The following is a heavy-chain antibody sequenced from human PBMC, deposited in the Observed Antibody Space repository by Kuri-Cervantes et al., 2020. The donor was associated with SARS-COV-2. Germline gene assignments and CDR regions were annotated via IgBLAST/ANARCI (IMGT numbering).Heavy chain of an antibody. CDR1: GGSFSDYA. CDR3: ARGSPGY. CDR2: INHGGST. Sequence: GSLRLSCAVYGGSFSDYAWTWIRQTPEKGLEWIGLINHGGSTSYNPSLKSRVTISVDTSKKQFSLKLTSVTVADTAVYYCARGSPGYWGQGTLVTVSS. J-gene: IGHJ4*02. V-gene: IGHV4-34*01.